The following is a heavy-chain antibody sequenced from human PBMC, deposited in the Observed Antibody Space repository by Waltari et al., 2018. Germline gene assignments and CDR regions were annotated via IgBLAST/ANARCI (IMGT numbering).Heavy chain of an antibody. J-gene: IGHJ4*02. CDR3: TTEGGRTWPMY. Sequence: EVQLVESGGGLVKPGDSLRLSCVASGFTFANAWINWVRQAPGKGLEWVGRLKSKAECGTTDYAAPVKGRFAISREDSKDTAYLQMNSLKTEDTAMYFCTTEGGRTWPMYWGQGTLVTVSS. D-gene: IGHD2-2*01. V-gene: IGHV3-15*01. CDR1: GFTFANAW. CDR2: LKSKAECGTT.